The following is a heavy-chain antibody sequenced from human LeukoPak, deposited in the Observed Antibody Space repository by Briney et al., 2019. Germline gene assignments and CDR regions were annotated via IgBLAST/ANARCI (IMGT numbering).Heavy chain of an antibody. CDR1: GFTFSSYG. CDR2: ISYDGSNK. Sequence: PGGSLRLSCAASGFTFSSYGMHWVRQAPGKGLEWVAVISYDGSNKYYADSVKGRFTISRDNSKNTLYLQMNSLRAEDTAVYYCAKDRSIVGARTARDDYWGQGTLVTVSS. CDR3: AKDRSIVGARTARDDY. V-gene: IGHV3-30*18. J-gene: IGHJ4*02. D-gene: IGHD1-26*01.